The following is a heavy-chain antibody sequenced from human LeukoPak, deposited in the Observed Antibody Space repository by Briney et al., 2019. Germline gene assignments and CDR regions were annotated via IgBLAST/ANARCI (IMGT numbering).Heavy chain of an antibody. Sequence: SETLSLTCTVSGGSISSYYWSWIRQPPGKGLEWIGYIYYSGSTNYNPSLKSRVTISLDTSKNQFSLKLSSVTAADTAVYYCARQGYDILTGYIDAFDIWGQGTMVTVSS. V-gene: IGHV4-59*08. CDR1: GGSISSYY. CDR2: IYYSGST. J-gene: IGHJ3*02. CDR3: ARQGYDILTGYIDAFDI. D-gene: IGHD3-9*01.